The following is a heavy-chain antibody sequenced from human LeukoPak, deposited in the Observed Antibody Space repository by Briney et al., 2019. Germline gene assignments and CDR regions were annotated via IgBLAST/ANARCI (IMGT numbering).Heavy chain of an antibody. Sequence: GGSLRLSCAASGFIFSNYWMTWVRQAPGKGLEWVANIKDDGREKHYVDSVQGRFTISRDNAKNSVYLQMNSLRVEDTAVYYCGRDNRRPFDLWGQGSLVTVSS. V-gene: IGHV3-7*01. CDR1: GFIFSNYW. J-gene: IGHJ4*02. CDR3: GRDNRRPFDL. CDR2: IKDDGREK.